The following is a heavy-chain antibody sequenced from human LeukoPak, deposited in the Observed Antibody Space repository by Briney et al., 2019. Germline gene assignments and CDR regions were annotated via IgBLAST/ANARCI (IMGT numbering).Heavy chain of an antibody. J-gene: IGHJ4*02. Sequence: QTGGSLRLSCAASGYIFSSFGVNWVRQAPGKGLEWVSYISSGSSTTHYADSVKGRFTTSRDNAKNSLYLQMNSLRVEDTAVYYCAVYVDTAMDHGGWGQGTLVTVSS. V-gene: IGHV3-48*04. CDR3: AVYVDTAMDHGG. D-gene: IGHD5-18*01. CDR1: GYIFSSFG. CDR2: ISSGSSTT.